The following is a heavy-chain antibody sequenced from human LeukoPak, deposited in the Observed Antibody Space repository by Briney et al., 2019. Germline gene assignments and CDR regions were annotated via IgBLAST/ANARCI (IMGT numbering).Heavy chain of an antibody. CDR2: INHSGST. D-gene: IGHD6-13*01. V-gene: IGHV4-34*01. CDR1: GGSITNYY. Sequence: SETLSLTCTVSGGSITNYYWSWIRQPPGKGLEWIGEINHSGSTNYNPSLKSRVTISVDTSKNQFSLKLSSVTAADTAVYYCARTPYSSSWYSRGGFDYWGQGTLVTVSS. CDR3: ARTPYSSSWYSRGGFDY. J-gene: IGHJ4*02.